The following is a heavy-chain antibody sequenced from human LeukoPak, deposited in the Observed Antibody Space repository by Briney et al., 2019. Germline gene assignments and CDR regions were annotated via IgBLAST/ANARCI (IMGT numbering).Heavy chain of an antibody. Sequence: GGSLRISCAASGFIFNKAWMNWVRQAPGKGPEWVGRIKSKNDGGTADYGSPVKGRFTISRDDSKNTLYLQMNSLISDDTAIYYCTPVMVEDRGFWGQGTLVTVSS. D-gene: IGHD2-15*01. CDR1: GFIFNKAW. CDR2: IKSKNDGGTA. J-gene: IGHJ4*02. CDR3: TPVMVEDRGF. V-gene: IGHV3-15*01.